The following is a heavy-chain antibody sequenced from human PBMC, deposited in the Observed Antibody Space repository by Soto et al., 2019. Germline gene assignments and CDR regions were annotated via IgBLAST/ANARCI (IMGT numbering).Heavy chain of an antibody. CDR2: IYHSGST. CDR1: GGSISSGGYS. V-gene: IGHV4-30-2*01. CDR3: ARKEDYDLNCMDV. J-gene: IGHJ6*02. Sequence: SETLSLTCAVSGGSISSGGYSWSWIRQPPGKGLEWIGYIYHSGSTYYNPSLKSRVTISVDRSKNQFSLKLSSVTAADTAVYYCARKEDYDLNCMDVWGQGTTVTVSS. D-gene: IGHD3-3*01.